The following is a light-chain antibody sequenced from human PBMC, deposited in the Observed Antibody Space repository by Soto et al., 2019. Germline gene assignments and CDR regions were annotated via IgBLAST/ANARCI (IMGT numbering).Light chain of an antibody. Sequence: QSVLTQPGSVSGSPGQSITISCTGTSSDVGGYNYVSWYQHHPGKAPKLMIFDVSNRPSGVSNRFSGSKSGNTASLTVSGLQPEDEADSYCSSYTTSNTRQIVFGTGTKLTVL. CDR3: SSYTTSNTRQIV. CDR1: SSDVGGYNY. J-gene: IGLJ1*01. CDR2: DVS. V-gene: IGLV2-14*03.